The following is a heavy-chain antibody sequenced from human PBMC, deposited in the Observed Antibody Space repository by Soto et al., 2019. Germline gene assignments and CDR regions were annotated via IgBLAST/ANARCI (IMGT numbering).Heavy chain of an antibody. D-gene: IGHD3-10*01. V-gene: IGHV3-23*01. J-gene: IGHJ4*02. CDR1: GFTFSSYA. CDR3: AKVPSSILLWFGELFYFDY. CDR2: ISGSGGST. Sequence: EVQLLESGGGLVQPGGSLRLSCAASGFTFSSYAMSWVRQAPGKGLEWVSAISGSGGSTYYADSVKGRFTISRDNSKNTLYLQMNSLRAEDTAVYYCAKVPSSILLWFGELFYFDYWGQGTLVTVSS.